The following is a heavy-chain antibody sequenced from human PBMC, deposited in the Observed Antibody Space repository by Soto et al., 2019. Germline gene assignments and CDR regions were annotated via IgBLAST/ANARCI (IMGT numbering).Heavy chain of an antibody. D-gene: IGHD3-10*01. CDR1: GFTFSSYW. V-gene: IGHV3-7*01. J-gene: IGHJ2*01. CDR2: IKQDGSEK. CDR3: AGGILGLLWFWESWYFDL. Sequence: EVQLVESGGGLVQPGGSLRLSCAASGFTFSSYWMSWVRQAPGKGLVWVANIKQDGSEKYYVDSVKGRFTISRDNAKNSLYLQMNSLRAEDTAVYYCAGGILGLLWFWESWYFDLWGRGTLVTVSS.